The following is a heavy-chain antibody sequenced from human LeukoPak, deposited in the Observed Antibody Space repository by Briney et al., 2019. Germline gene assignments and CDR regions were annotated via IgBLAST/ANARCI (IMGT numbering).Heavy chain of an antibody. Sequence: ASVKVSCKASRYTFTGYYVHWVRQAPGQGLEWMGWTNPHSGGTNYAQKFQGRVTMTRDTSISTAYMELSRLRSDDTAIYYCARDVGGYHSLFDYWGQGTLVTVSS. D-gene: IGHD5-12*01. CDR1: RYTFTGYY. CDR2: TNPHSGGT. CDR3: ARDVGGYHSLFDY. J-gene: IGHJ4*02. V-gene: IGHV1-2*02.